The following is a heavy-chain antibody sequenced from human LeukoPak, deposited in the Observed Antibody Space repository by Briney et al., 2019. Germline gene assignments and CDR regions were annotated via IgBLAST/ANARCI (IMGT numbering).Heavy chain of an antibody. CDR3: AREPLTLGYCTNGVCYRGWFDP. CDR1: GGSISSSSYY. D-gene: IGHD2-8*01. J-gene: IGHJ5*02. CDR2: IYYSGST. V-gene: IGHV4-39*02. Sequence: PSETLSLTCTVSGGSISSSSYYWGWIRQPPGKGLEWIGSIYYSGSTYYNPSLKSRVTISVDTSKNQFSLKLSSVTAADTAVYYCAREPLTLGYCTNGVCYRGWFDPWGQGTLVTVSS.